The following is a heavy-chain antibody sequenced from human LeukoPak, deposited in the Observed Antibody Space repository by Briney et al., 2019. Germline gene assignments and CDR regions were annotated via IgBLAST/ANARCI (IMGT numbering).Heavy chain of an antibody. Sequence: GGSLRLSCAVSGLTFSSSWMDWVRQAPGKGLEWVASINPDGNKKYSADSVKGRFTISRDNAENSLYLQMNSLRVEDTAFYYCARDPGRTGFDYWGQGTLVTVSS. CDR2: INPDGNKK. J-gene: IGHJ4*02. D-gene: IGHD1/OR15-1a*01. CDR1: GLTFSSSW. V-gene: IGHV3-7*01. CDR3: ARDPGRTGFDY.